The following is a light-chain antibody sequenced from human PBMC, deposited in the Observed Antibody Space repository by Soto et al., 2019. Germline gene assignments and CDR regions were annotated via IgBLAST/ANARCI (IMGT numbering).Light chain of an antibody. J-gene: IGKJ3*01. CDR3: KKYNSALYS. V-gene: IGKV1-27*01. Sequence: DIQMTQSPSSLSASVGDRVTITCRASQGISNYLAWYQQKPGTVPKLLIYAASTLQSGVPSRFSGSGSGTDFTLTISSLQPEDVATYYCKKYNSALYSLGAGTNVDIK. CDR2: AAS. CDR1: QGISNY.